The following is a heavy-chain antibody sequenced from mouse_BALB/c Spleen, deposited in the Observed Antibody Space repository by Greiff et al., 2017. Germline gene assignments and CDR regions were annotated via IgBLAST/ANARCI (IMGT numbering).Heavy chain of an antibody. D-gene: IGHD1-1*01. Sequence: VQVVESGAELVRPGTSVKVSCKASGYAFTNYLIEWVKQRPGQGLEWIGVINPGSGGTNYNEKFKGKATLTADKSSSTAYMQLSSLTSDDSAVYFCARTDYSPYYFDYWGQGTTLTVSS. V-gene: IGHV1-54*01. CDR1: GYAFTNYL. CDR3: ARTDYSPYYFDY. J-gene: IGHJ2*01. CDR2: INPGSGGT.